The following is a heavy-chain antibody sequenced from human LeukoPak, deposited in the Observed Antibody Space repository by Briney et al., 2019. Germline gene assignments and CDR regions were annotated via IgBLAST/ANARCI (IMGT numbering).Heavy chain of an antibody. D-gene: IGHD6-13*01. CDR3: VGGSRRAFDY. Sequence: GRSLRLSCAASGFTFSSYGMHWVRQAPGKGLEWVAVISYDGSNKYYADSVKGRFTISRDNSKNTLYLQMNSLRAEDTAVYYCVGGSRRAFDYWGQGTLVTVSS. J-gene: IGHJ4*02. CDR2: ISYDGSNK. CDR1: GFTFSSYG. V-gene: IGHV3-30*03.